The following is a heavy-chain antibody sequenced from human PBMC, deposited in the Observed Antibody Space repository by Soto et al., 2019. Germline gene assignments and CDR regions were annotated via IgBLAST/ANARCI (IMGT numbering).Heavy chain of an antibody. CDR3: AGVMAALGFWFDT. Sequence: QVQLEQSGAEVKKPGASVKVSCKASGYTFTSYGISWVRQAPGQGLEWMGRISAYNGNTNYAQKLQGRVTMTTDTSTSTDYMELRSLRSDGTAVYYCAGVMAALGFWFDTWGQGTLVTVSS. CDR2: ISAYNGNT. CDR1: GYTFTSYG. D-gene: IGHD2-15*01. J-gene: IGHJ5*02. V-gene: IGHV1-18*01.